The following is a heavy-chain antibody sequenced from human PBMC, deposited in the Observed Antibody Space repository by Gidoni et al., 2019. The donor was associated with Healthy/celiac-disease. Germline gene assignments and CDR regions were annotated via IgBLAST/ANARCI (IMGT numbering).Heavy chain of an antibody. CDR3: ARDSGTTAMDV. Sequence: EVQLVESGGGLVKPGGSLRLSCAASGFTFSSYSMNWIRHAPGKGLESVSSISSSSSYIYYADSVKCRFTISRYNSKNSLYLQMISLRAEDTAVYYCARDSGTTAMDVWGQGTTVTVSS. CDR2: ISSSSSYI. CDR1: GFTFSSYS. D-gene: IGHD1-7*01. V-gene: IGHV3-21*01. J-gene: IGHJ6*02.